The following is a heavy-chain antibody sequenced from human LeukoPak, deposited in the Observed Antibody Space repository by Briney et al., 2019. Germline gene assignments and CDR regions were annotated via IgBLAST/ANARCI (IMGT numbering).Heavy chain of an antibody. CDR2: ISSSGSTI. Sequence: GGSLRLSCAASGFTFSSYEMNWVRQAPGKGLEWVSYISSSGSTIYYADSVKGRFTISRDNSKNTLYLQMNSLRAEDTAVYYCARVPPYSSGFLNGMDVWGKGTTVTVSS. CDR3: ARVPPYSSGFLNGMDV. J-gene: IGHJ6*04. V-gene: IGHV3-48*03. D-gene: IGHD6-19*01. CDR1: GFTFSSYE.